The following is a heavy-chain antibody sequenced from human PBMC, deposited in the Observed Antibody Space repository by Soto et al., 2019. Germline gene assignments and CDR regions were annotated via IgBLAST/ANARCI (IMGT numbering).Heavy chain of an antibody. Sequence: QVQLVQSGAEVKKPGASVTVSFKASGYTFANYGISWVRQAPGQGLEWMGWISTYNGNTNYAQKLQGRVTMTTDPATITAYMELRSLRSDDTAMYYCARKYSSSSCFDPWGQGTLVTVSS. CDR1: GYTFANYG. D-gene: IGHD6-6*01. CDR2: ISTYNGNT. J-gene: IGHJ5*02. V-gene: IGHV1-18*01. CDR3: ARKYSSSSCFDP.